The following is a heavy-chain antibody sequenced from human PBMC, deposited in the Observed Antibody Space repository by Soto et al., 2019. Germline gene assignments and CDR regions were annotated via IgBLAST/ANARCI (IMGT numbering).Heavy chain of an antibody. D-gene: IGHD3-22*01. Sequence: GGSLRLSCAASGFTFSSYAMSWVRQAPGKGLEWVSAISGSGGSTYYADSVKGRFTISRDNSKNTLYLQMNSLRAEDSAVYSCEKDPADRNYYASSGYFDYWGQGTLVTVSS. CDR3: EKDPADRNYYASSGYFDY. CDR1: GFTFSSYA. CDR2: ISGSGGST. J-gene: IGHJ5*01. V-gene: IGHV3-23*01.